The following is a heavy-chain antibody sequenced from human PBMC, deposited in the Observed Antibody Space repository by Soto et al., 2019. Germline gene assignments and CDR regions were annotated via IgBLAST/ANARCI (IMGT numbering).Heavy chain of an antibody. D-gene: IGHD3-16*01. Sequence: QVQLVESGGGVVQPGRSLRLSCAASGFTFSNYGMHWVRQAPGKGLEWVAIIWYDGSNNYYVDSVKGRFTISRDNSKNTLTLKMNSLRTEHTTVYYWAKDRGGFQLTYFGLDIWGQGTTCTV. CDR2: IWYDGSNN. CDR3: AKDRGGFQLTYFGLDI. CDR1: GFTFSNYG. V-gene: IGHV3-33*03. J-gene: IGHJ6*02.